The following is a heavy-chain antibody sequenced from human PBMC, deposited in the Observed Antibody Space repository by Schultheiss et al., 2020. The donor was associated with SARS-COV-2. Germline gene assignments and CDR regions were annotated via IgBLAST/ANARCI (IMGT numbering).Heavy chain of an antibody. CDR2: INSDGSST. J-gene: IGHJ4*02. Sequence: GGSLRLSCAASGFTFSSYWMHWVRQAPGKGLVWVSRINSDGSSTSYADSVKGRFTISRDNAKNTLYLQMNSLRAEDTAVYYCARFGGSSWYRVDYWGQGTLVTVSS. V-gene: IGHV3-74*01. D-gene: IGHD6-13*01. CDR1: GFTFSSYW. CDR3: ARFGGSSWYRVDY.